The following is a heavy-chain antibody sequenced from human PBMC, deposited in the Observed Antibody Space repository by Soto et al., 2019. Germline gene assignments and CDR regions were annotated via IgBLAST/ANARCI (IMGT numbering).Heavy chain of an antibody. Sequence: QVQLVQSGAEVKKPGSSVRVSCKASGGTFSHHAYNWVRQAPGQGLEWMGGKLPILDTSDYAQNWQDRVTFTSDEITSTAYMELSSLRAEDTAVYFCERGSLGRPYYFDFWGQGTLVTVSS. CDR1: GGTFSHHA. CDR2: KLPILDTS. V-gene: IGHV1-69*01. D-gene: IGHD3-16*01. J-gene: IGHJ4*02. CDR3: ERGSLGRPYYFDF.